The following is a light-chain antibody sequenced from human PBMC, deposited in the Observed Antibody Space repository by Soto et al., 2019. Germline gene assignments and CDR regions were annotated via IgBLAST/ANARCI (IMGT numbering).Light chain of an antibody. V-gene: IGLV2-14*01. J-gene: IGLJ2*01. Sequence: QSALTQPASVSGAPGQSITISCTGTSSDIGSNRPGSWHQQHPGEAPKVIIYNVSLRPSGVSTRFSGSRSGDTASLTISGLQAEDEADYYCSSYTVSDTVSFGAGTKLTVL. CDR3: SSYTVSDTVS. CDR2: NVS. CDR1: SSDIGSNRP.